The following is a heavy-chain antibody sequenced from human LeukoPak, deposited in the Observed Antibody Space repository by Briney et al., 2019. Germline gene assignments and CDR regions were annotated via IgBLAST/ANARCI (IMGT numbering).Heavy chain of an antibody. CDR2: ISSSSSYI. CDR1: GFTFSSYS. J-gene: IGHJ4*02. V-gene: IGHV3-21*01. CDR3: ARPNTHDYYDSSGYYGYYFDY. D-gene: IGHD3-22*01. Sequence: PGGSLRLSCAASGFTFSSYSMNWVRQAPGKGLEWVSSISSSSSYIYYADSVKGRFTISRDNAKNSLYLQMNSLRAEDTAVYYCARPNTHDYYDSSGYYGYYFDYWGQGTLVTVSS.